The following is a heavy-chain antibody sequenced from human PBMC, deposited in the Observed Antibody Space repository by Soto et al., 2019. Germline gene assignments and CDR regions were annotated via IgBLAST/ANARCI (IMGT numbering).Heavy chain of an antibody. V-gene: IGHV1-2*04. J-gene: IGHJ3*02. CDR3: ARDSIAARWAAAFGI. Sequence: ASVKVSCKASGYTFTGYYMHWVRQAPGQGLEWMGWINPNSGGTNYAQKFQGWVTMTRDTSISTAYMELSRLRSDDTAVYYCARDSIAARWAAAFGIWGQGTMVTVSS. CDR1: GYTFTGYY. CDR2: INPNSGGT. D-gene: IGHD6-6*01.